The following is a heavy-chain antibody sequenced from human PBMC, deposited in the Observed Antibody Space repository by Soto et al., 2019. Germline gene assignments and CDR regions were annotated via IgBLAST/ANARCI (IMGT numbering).Heavy chain of an antibody. CDR2: IYYTGAT. D-gene: IGHD1-20*01. J-gene: IGHJ3*01. Sequence: PGKGLEWIGNIYYTGATTYNPSIRRRVTISLDTTEKQFSLTLRFVTAADTAVYYCARDFYNNNDLLAAFDVWGQGTTVTV. V-gene: IGHV4-59*13. CDR3: ARDFYNNNDLLAAFDV.